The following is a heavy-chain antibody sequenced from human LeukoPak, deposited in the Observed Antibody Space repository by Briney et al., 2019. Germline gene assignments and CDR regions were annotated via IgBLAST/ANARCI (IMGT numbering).Heavy chain of an antibody. CDR2: ITYDADII. CDR1: GFRLSDYH. V-gene: IGHV3-21*01. Sequence: AGSLRLSCAASGFRLSDYHVNWVRQAPGKGLEWVSFITYDADIITYGDSVRGRFTISRDNARQSVHLQMNSLRAEDTAVYYCARDLSPSERAFDIWGQGTLVTVSS. CDR3: ARDLSPSERAFDI. J-gene: IGHJ3*02. D-gene: IGHD1-26*01.